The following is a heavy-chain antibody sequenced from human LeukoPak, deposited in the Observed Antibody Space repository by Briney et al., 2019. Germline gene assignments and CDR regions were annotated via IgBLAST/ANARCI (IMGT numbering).Heavy chain of an antibody. CDR1: GFAFNNYA. J-gene: IGHJ4*02. V-gene: IGHV3-23*01. Sequence: GGSLRLSCAASGFAFNNYAMTWVRQAPGKGLQWVSTISSSGDNGDNTYYADSVKRRFTVSRDNSKDTVYLQMNSLRAEDTAVYYCARDGIQLPDTLDYWGLGTLVTVSS. D-gene: IGHD1-1*01. CDR3: ARDGIQLPDTLDY. CDR2: ISSSGDNGDNT.